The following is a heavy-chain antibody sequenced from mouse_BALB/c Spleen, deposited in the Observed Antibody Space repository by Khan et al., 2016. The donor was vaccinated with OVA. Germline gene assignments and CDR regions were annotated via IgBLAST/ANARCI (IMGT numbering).Heavy chain of an antibody. CDR3: ARGSGNSRFAY. Sequence: QVQLQQSGAELVRPGVSVKISCKGFGYTFTDYAMHWVKQSHAKSLEWIGVISTYYGDADYNQKFKGKATMTVDKSSSTAYMELARLTSEDSAIYYCARGSGNSRFAYWGQGTLVTVSA. D-gene: IGHD1-3*01. CDR1: GYTFTDYA. CDR2: ISTYYGDA. V-gene: IGHV1S137*01. J-gene: IGHJ3*01.